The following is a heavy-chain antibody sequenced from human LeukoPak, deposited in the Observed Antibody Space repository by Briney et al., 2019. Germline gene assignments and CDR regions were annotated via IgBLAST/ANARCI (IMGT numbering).Heavy chain of an antibody. V-gene: IGHV4-39*07. D-gene: IGHD4-17*01. CDR3: ARNKSTVTTSRHDAFDI. J-gene: IGHJ3*02. Sequence: SETLSLTCNVSGGSVSSSGYYWGWIRQTPGKGLEWIGSVYQSASTYYNPSLKSRVTISVDTSKNQFSLKLSSVTAADTAVYYCARNKSTVTTSRHDAFDIWGQGTMVTVSS. CDR1: GGSVSSSGYY. CDR2: VYQSAST.